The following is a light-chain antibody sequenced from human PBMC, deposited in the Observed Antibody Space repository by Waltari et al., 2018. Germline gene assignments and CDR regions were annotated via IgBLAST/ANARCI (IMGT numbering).Light chain of an antibody. CDR2: GIS. CDR3: QQYTSSPWT. Sequence: EIVLTQSPGTLSLSPGERATLSCRASQTFSNNYLAWYQQKPGQAPRLLFHGISLRAAGIPDRFSGIGSGTDFTLIISSLEPEDFGVYYCQQYTSSPWTFGQGTKVEI. V-gene: IGKV3-20*01. CDR1: QTFSNNY. J-gene: IGKJ1*01.